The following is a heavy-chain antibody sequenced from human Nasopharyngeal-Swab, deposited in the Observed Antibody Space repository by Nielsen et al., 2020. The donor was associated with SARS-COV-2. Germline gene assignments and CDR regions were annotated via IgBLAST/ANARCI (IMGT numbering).Heavy chain of an antibody. CDR1: GLTFSSYA. Sequence: GGPLRLSCAASGLTFSSYAMSWVRQAPGEGLDGASGIISGGTTTFYADIVKGRFTTSRDNSKNTLYLQLNSLKVEDTAVYYCASYGAGSYYNTGVYYWGQGTRVIVSS. V-gene: IGHV3-23*01. CDR3: ASYGAGSYYNTGVYY. CDR2: IISGGTTT. J-gene: IGHJ4*02. D-gene: IGHD3-10*01.